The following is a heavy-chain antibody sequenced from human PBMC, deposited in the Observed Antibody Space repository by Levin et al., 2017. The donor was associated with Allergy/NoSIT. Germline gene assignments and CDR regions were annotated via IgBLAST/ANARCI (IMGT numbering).Heavy chain of an antibody. J-gene: IGHJ4*02. CDR1: GGSISSSSYY. CDR3: ARHLVFGIAAAAIDY. Sequence: SETLSLTCTVSGGSISSSSYYWGWIRQPPGKGLEWIGSIYYSGSTYYNPSLKSRVTISVDTSKNQFSLKLSSVTAADTAVYYCARHLVFGIAAAAIDYWGQGTLVTVSS. CDR2: IYYSGST. D-gene: IGHD6-13*01. V-gene: IGHV4-39*01.